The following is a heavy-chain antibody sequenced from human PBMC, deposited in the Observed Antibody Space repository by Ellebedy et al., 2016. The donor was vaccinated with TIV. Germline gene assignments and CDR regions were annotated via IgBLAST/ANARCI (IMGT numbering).Heavy chain of an antibody. V-gene: IGHV4-34*01. CDR2: INHSGST. Sequence: SETLSLTXAVYGGSFSGYYWSWIRQPPGKGLEWIGEINHSGSTNYNPSLKSRVTISVDTSKNQFSLKLSSVTATDTAVYYCARDRRFTSTVVRGGGSFGMDVWGQGTTVTVSS. CDR3: ARDRRFTSTVVRGGGSFGMDV. J-gene: IGHJ6*02. CDR1: GGSFSGYY. D-gene: IGHD3-10*01.